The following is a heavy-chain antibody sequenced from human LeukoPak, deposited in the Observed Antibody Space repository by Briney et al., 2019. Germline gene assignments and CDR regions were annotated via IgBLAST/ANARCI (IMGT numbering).Heavy chain of an antibody. CDR3: ARAHYDYVWGSYRQYYFDY. J-gene: IGHJ4*02. D-gene: IGHD3-16*02. Sequence: ASVKVSCKASVYTFTGYYMHWVREAPGQGLEWMGWSNPNSGGTNYAQKFQGRVTMTTDTSISTAYMELSRLRSDDTAVYYDARAHYDYVWGSYRQYYFDYWGQGTLVTVSS. CDR1: VYTFTGYY. CDR2: SNPNSGGT. V-gene: IGHV1-2*02.